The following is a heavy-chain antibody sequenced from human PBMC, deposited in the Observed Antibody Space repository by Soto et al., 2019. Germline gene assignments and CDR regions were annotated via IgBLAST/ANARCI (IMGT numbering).Heavy chain of an antibody. J-gene: IGHJ6*02. CDR1: GYTFRNYD. D-gene: IGHD5-12*01. Sequence: QVQLVQSGAEVKRPGASVKVSCKASGYTFRNYDVAWVRRAPGHGLEWMGWISISKGKTYYQESLQGRVTMTMDTGTTTAYMEVRSLRRDDTAVYYWARQGYIGNFGLDVWGQGTTFTVSS. V-gene: IGHV1-18*01. CDR2: ISISKGKT. CDR3: ARQGYIGNFGLDV.